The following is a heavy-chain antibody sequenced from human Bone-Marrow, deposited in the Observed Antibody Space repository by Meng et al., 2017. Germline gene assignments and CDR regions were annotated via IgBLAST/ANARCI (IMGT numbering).Heavy chain of an antibody. CDR1: GFTLSDHY. J-gene: IGHJ6*02. V-gene: IGHV3-72*01. CDR3: VRGGTMSAGYFYGMDV. Sequence: GESLKISCAASGFTLSDHYMDWVRQVPGKGLEWVARTRNRPRGYTTEYAASVEGRFTISRDGSKNSLLLQMSSLKTEDTAVYYCVRGGTMSAGYFYGMDVWGQGTTVTVSS. D-gene: IGHD3-16*01. CDR2: TRNRPRGYTT.